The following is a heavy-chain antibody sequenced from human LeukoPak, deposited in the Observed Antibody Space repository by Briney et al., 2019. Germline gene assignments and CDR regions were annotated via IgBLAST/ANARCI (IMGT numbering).Heavy chain of an antibody. D-gene: IGHD3-3*01. CDR2: INPSGGRT. CDR3: ARDKTVVLRFLEWTHDAFDI. V-gene: IGHV1-46*01. Sequence: ASVKVSCKASGYTFTSYYMHWVRQAPGQGLEWMGIINPSGGRTSYAQKFQGRVTMTRDTSTSTVYMELSSLRSEDTAVYYCARDKTVVLRFLEWTHDAFDIWGQGTMVTVSS. CDR1: GYTFTSYY. J-gene: IGHJ3*02.